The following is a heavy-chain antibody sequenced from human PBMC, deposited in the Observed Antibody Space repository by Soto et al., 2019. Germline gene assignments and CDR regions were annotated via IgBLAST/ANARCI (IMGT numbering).Heavy chain of an antibody. V-gene: IGHV1-2*04. CDR1: GYSFTDYH. J-gene: IGHJ6*02. D-gene: IGHD2-8*01. CDR3: ARGHSTDCSNGVCSFFYNHEMDV. CDR2: INPKSGGT. Sequence: GASVKVYCKASGYSFTDYHIHWVRQAPGQGLEWLGRINPKSGGTSTAQKFQGWVTMTRDRSISTVYMELTRLRSDDTAVYFCARGHSTDCSNGVCSFFYNHEMDVWGQGTTVTVPS.